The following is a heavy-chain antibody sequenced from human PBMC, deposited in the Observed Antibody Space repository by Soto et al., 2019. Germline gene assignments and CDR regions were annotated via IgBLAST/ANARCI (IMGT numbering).Heavy chain of an antibody. V-gene: IGHV3-15*07. CDR2: IKNKNAGWTT. CDR1: CFTFSYTW. D-gene: IGHD5-18*01. CDR3: NTGYGGQAWDGD. J-gene: IGHJ4*02. Sequence: EVQLVESGGDLVKPGGSLRLSCAASCFTFSYTWMNWVRQAPGKGLEWVGVIKNKNAGWTTAYAAPVRGRFAISRDDSKHMVYLQMDSLKNEDTAVYYWNTGYGGQAWDGDWGQGTLVTVSS.